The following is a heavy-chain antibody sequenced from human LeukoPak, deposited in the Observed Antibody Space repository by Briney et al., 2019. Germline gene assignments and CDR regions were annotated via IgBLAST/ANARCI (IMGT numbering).Heavy chain of an antibody. J-gene: IGHJ4*02. Sequence: GGSLRLSCAVSGFTFSSYAMHWVRQAPGKGLEWVAVISYDGSNKYYADSVKGRFTISRDNSKNTLYLQMNSLRAEDTAVYYCARVISHYFDYWGQGTLVTVSS. V-gene: IGHV3-30-3*01. CDR1: GFTFSSYA. CDR2: ISYDGSNK. CDR3: ARVISHYFDY. D-gene: IGHD3-3*02.